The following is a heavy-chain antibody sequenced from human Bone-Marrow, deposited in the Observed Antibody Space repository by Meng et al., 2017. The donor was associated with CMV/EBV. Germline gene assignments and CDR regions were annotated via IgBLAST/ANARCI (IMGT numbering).Heavy chain of an antibody. D-gene: IGHD1-26*01. V-gene: IGHV3-33*06. CDR3: TNTIVGATGY. J-gene: IGHJ4*02. CDR2: IWYDGSNK. CDR1: GFTFSSYG. Sequence: GESLKISCAASGFTFSSYGMHWVRQAPGKGLEWVAVIWYDGSNKYYADSVKGRFTISRDNIKNTLYLQMNSLRVDDTAMYYCTNTIVGATGYWGQGTLVTVSS.